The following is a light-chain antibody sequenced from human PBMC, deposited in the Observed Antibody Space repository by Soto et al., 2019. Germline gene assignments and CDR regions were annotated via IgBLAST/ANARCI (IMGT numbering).Light chain of an antibody. CDR1: QTISSW. Sequence: DIQMTQSPSTLSGSVGDRVTITFRASQTISSWLAWYQHKPGKAPKLLIYKASTLKSGVPSRFTGRGSGNEFHITIGSVQPDDFATYWRQLDNSYCSFTVGGGIKVDI. CDR3: QLDNSYCSFT. CDR2: KAS. V-gene: IGKV1-5*03. J-gene: IGKJ4*02.